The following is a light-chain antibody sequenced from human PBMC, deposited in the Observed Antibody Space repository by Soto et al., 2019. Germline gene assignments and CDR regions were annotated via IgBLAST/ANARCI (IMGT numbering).Light chain of an antibody. CDR3: GTWDSSLSAFV. J-gene: IGLJ1*01. CDR2: DSN. V-gene: IGLV1-51*01. Sequence: QSVLTQPPSVSAAPGQKVTISCSGSSSNIGNNYVSWYQQLPGTAPKLLIYDSNKRPSGIPDRFSGSKSGTSATLGITGLQTGDEADYYCGTWDSSLSAFVFGPGTKLTVL. CDR1: SSNIGNNY.